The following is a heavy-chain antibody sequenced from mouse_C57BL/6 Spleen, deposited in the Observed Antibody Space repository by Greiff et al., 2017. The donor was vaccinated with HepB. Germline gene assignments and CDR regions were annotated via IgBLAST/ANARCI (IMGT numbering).Heavy chain of an antibody. CDR2: INPNNGGT. CDR1: GYTFTDYY. J-gene: IGHJ2*01. V-gene: IGHV1-26*01. D-gene: IGHD4-1*01. Sequence: VQLQQSGPELVKPGASVKISCKASGYTFTDYYMNWVKQSHGKSLEWIGDINPNNGGTSYNQKFKGKATLTVDKSSSTAYMELRSLTSEDSAVYYYARANWDVDWDYWGQGTTLTVSS. CDR3: ARANWDVDWDY.